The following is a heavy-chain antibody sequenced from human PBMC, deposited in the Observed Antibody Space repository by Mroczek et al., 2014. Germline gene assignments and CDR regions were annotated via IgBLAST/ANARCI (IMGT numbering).Heavy chain of an antibody. CDR2: ISYDGSNK. D-gene: IGHD1-26*01. Sequence: QVQLVQSGGGVVQPGRSLRLSCAASGFTFSSYGMHWVRQAPGKGLEWVAVISYDGSNKYYADSVKGRFTISRDNSKNTLYLQMNSLRAEDTAVYYCAKXGVSGATDYWGQGTLVHRL. CDR3: AKXGVSGATDY. V-gene: IGHV3-30*18. CDR1: GFTFSSYG. J-gene: IGHJ4*02.